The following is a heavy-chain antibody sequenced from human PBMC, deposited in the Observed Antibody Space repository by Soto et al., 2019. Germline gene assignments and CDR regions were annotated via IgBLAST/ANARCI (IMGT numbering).Heavy chain of an antibody. J-gene: IGHJ5*02. CDR2: ISAYNGNT. CDR1: GYTFTSKG. D-gene: IGHD3-16*02. CDR3: ARDRPYYDYIWGSYRYTDSKWFDP. V-gene: IGHV1-18*01. Sequence: ASVKVSCKASGYTFTSKGISWVRQAPGQGLEWMGWISAYNGNTNYAQKLQGRVTMTTDTSTSTAYMELRSLRSDDTAVYYCARDRPYYDYIWGSYRYTDSKWFDPWGQGTLVTVSS.